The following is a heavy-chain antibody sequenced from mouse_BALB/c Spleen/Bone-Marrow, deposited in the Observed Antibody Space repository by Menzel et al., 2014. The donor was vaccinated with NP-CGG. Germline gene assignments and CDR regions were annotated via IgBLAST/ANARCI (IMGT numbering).Heavy chain of an antibody. CDR1: GFNIKDTY. Sequence: VHVKQSGAELVKPGASVKLSCTASGFNIKDTYMHWVKQRPGQGLEWIGRIDPANGNTKYDPRFQGKATITADTSSNTAYLQLSSLTSEDTAVYYCASYYYGSSRFAYWGQGTLVTVSA. CDR2: IDPANGNT. CDR3: ASYYYGSSRFAY. D-gene: IGHD1-1*01. V-gene: IGHV14-3*02. J-gene: IGHJ3*01.